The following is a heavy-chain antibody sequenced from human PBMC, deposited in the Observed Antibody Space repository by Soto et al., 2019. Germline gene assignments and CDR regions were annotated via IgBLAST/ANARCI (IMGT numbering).Heavy chain of an antibody. D-gene: IGHD5-12*01. CDR2: VNDSGST. J-gene: IGHJ4*02. CDR3: ARVRRWLPEEVVDF. Sequence: QVQLQQWGARRLTASETLSLTCGVYGGSFSGYYWSWIRQPPGKGLEWIGEVNDSGSTNYNPSLKSRVIISVDTPEKEFSLKLNAVTVADRAVYYCARVRRWLPEEVVDFWCQGALVTVSS. V-gene: IGHV4-34*01. CDR1: GGSFSGYY.